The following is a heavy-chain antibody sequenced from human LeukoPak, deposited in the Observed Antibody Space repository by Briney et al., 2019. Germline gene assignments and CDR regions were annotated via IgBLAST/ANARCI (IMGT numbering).Heavy chain of an antibody. V-gene: IGHV4-4*07. CDR1: GGSFGTFY. J-gene: IGHJ2*01. CDR3: ARWAHSVTYKSWFFDL. Sequence: SETLSLTCSVSGGSFGTFYWSWIRQPAGKGLEWLGRIFSSGNANYNPSLKSRLTMSVDTSRNEFSLRLNSVTAADTAVYYCARWAHSVTYKSWFFDLWGRGTLVTVSS. CDR2: IFSSGNA. D-gene: IGHD5-24*01.